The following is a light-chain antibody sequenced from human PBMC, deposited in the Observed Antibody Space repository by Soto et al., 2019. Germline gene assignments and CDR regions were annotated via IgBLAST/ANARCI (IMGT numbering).Light chain of an antibody. CDR2: DAS. CDR1: QSISSW. Sequence: DIQMTQSPSTLSASVGDRVTITCRASQSISSWLAWYQQKPRKAPKLLIYDASSLESGVPSRFSGSGSGTEFTLTISSLQPDDFATYYCQQYNSYPSTFGQGTKLEIK. J-gene: IGKJ2*01. CDR3: QQYNSYPST. V-gene: IGKV1-5*01.